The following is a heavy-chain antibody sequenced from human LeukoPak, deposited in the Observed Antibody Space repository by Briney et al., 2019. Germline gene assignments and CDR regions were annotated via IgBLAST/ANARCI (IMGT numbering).Heavy chain of an antibody. J-gene: IGHJ2*01. CDR2: ITHSGSP. Sequence: SETLSLTCGVSSGFLSGYYWRWLRQPPGGGLELLGEITHSGSPNYNPSPKSRVTISGDTSKKQFSLNLKSVTAADTGVYYCARGVDLWGRGTPVTVSS. CDR1: SGFLSGYY. V-gene: IGHV4-34*01. CDR3: ARGVDL.